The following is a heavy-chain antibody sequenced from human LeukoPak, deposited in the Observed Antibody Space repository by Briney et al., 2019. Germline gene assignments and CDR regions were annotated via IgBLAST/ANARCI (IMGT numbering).Heavy chain of an antibody. CDR1: GFTFASHA. J-gene: IGHJ4*02. CDR3: ARTVVAAKTYYFDY. CDR2: ITGSAKST. D-gene: IGHD2-15*01. V-gene: IGHV3-23*01. Sequence: GGSLRLSCEASGFTFASHAMGWVRQAPGKGLEWVSSITGSAKSTYYADSVKGRATISRDNSKNTLYLQMNSLRPEDTALYYCARTVVAAKTYYFDYWGRGTLVTVSS.